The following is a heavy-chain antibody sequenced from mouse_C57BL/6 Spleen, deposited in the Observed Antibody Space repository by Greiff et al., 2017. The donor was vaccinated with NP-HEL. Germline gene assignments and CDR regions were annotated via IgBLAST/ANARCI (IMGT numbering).Heavy chain of an antibody. J-gene: IGHJ1*03. CDR2: IDPSDSET. V-gene: IGHV1-52*01. Sequence: QVHVKQPGAELVRPGSSVKLSCKASGYTFTSYWMHWVKQRPIQGLEWIGNIDPSDSETHYNQKFKDKATLTVDKSSSTAYMQLSSLTSEDSAVYYCARLRDYYGSWYFDVWGTGTTVTVSS. CDR3: ARLRDYYGSWYFDV. CDR1: GYTFTSYW. D-gene: IGHD1-1*01.